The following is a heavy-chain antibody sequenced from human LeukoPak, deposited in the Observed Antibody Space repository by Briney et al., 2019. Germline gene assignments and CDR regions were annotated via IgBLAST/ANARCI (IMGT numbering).Heavy chain of an antibody. V-gene: IGHV3-30*14. CDR2: VSFDGSNE. D-gene: IGHD5-24*01. J-gene: IGHJ5*02. CDR1: GLTFRTSA. CDR3: ARGVGYTLVS. Sequence: GRSLRLSCADSGLTFRTSAMHWVRQAPGKGLEWVAVVSFDGSNENYADSVRGRFIISRDNSKNTLYFQMSGLRREDTAMYYCARGVGYTLVSWGQGTLVTVSS.